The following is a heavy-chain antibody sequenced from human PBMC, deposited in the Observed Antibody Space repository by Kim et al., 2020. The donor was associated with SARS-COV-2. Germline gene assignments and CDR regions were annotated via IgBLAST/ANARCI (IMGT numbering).Heavy chain of an antibody. CDR2: ISYDGSNK. Sequence: GGSLRLSCAASGFTFSSYAMHWVRQAPGKGLEWVAVISYDGSNKYYADSVKGRFTISRDNSKNTLYLQMNSLRAEDTAVYYCARDEDSSGYYYSFGDDAFDIWGQGTMVTVSS. J-gene: IGHJ3*02. CDR1: GFTFSSYA. CDR3: ARDEDSSGYYYSFGDDAFDI. D-gene: IGHD3-22*01. V-gene: IGHV3-30*04.